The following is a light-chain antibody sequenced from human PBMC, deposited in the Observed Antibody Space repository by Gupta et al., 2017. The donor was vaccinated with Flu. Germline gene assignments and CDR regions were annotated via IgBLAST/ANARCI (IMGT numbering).Light chain of an antibody. V-gene: IGKV3-11*01. CDR1: QSVSSY. J-gene: IGKJ2*01. CDR3: QQRSTWPINT. Sequence: EIVLTQSPATLSLSPGERATLSCRASQSVSSYLAWYQQKPGQAPRLLIYDASNRATGIPARFSGSGSGTDFTLTISSLEPEDFAVYYCQQRSTWPINTFGQGTKLEIK. CDR2: DAS.